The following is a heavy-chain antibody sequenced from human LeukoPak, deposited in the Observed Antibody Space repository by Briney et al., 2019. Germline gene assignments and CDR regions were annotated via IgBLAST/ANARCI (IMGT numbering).Heavy chain of an antibody. D-gene: IGHD1-1*01. Sequence: PSETLSLTCTVSGGSVSGGNYYCSWIRQSPGKGLEWIGYIHYSGSTVYNPSLKSRVTVSIDTSKNQFSLNLSSVTAADTAVYYCARTGSTGGYWGQGTLVTVSS. CDR2: IHYSGST. CDR3: ARTGSTGGY. CDR1: GGSVSGGNYY. J-gene: IGHJ4*02. V-gene: IGHV4-61*01.